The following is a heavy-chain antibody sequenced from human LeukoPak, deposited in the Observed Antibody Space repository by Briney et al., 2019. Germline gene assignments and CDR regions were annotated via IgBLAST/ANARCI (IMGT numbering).Heavy chain of an antibody. Sequence: ASVKVSCKASGYTFTSYGISWVRQAPGQGLECMGWISAYNGNTNYAQKLQGRVTMTTDTSTSTAYMELRSLRSDDTAVYYCARVHYDILTGQYGMDVWGQGTTVTVSS. V-gene: IGHV1-18*01. CDR2: ISAYNGNT. D-gene: IGHD3-9*01. CDR3: ARVHYDILTGQYGMDV. J-gene: IGHJ6*02. CDR1: GYTFTSYG.